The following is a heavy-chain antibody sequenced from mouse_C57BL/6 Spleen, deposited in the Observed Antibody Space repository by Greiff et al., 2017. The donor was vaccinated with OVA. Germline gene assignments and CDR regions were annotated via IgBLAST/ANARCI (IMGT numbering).Heavy chain of an antibody. CDR2: IYPSDGGT. CDR1: GYTFTSYW. CDR3: ARGAGELGRWFAY. D-gene: IGHD4-1*01. Sequence: VQLQQPGTELVKPGASVKLSCKVSGYTFTSYWMHWVKQRPGQGLEWIGNIYPSDGGTNYNEKFKSKATLTVDKSSSTAYMQLSSLTSEDSAVYYCARGAGELGRWFAYWGQGTLVTVSA. J-gene: IGHJ3*01. V-gene: IGHV1-53*01.